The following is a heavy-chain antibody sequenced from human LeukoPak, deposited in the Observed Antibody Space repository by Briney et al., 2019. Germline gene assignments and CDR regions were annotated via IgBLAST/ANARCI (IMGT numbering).Heavy chain of an antibody. CDR2: IIPILGIA. CDR3: ARDGVGGFDY. V-gene: IGHV1-69*04. D-gene: IGHD1-26*01. J-gene: IGHJ4*02. CDR1: GGTFSSYA. Sequence: ASVKVSCKASGGTFSSYAISWVRQAPGQGLEWMGRIIPILGIANYAQKFQGRVTITADKSTSTAYMELNSLRPEDTAVYYCARDGVGGFDYWGQGTLVTVSS.